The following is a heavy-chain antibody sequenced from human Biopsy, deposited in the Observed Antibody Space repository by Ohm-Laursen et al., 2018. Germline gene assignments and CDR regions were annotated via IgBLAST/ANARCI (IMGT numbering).Heavy chain of an antibody. CDR2: ISSSSSTI. Sequence: SLRLSCSASGFTFSDYYMSWIRQAPGKGLEFISYISSSSSTISYADSVKGRFTISRDNAKNSLYLHMNSLRTEDSAFYYCARDTGTMVRGVLYQWGQGTQVIVSS. D-gene: IGHD3-10*01. J-gene: IGHJ4*02. CDR3: ARDTGTMVRGVLYQ. V-gene: IGHV3-11*01. CDR1: GFTFSDYY.